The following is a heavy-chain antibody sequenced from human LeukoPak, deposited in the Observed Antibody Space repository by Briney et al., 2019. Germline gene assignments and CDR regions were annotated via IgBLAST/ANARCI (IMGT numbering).Heavy chain of an antibody. V-gene: IGHV3-30*02. CDR2: IRYDGSNK. Sequence: GGSLSLSCAASGFSFSDFGMHWVRQAPGKGLEWVAFIRYDGSNKYYADSVKGRFTISRDDSKNTLYLQMNSLGAEDTAVYYCATDVHPGNNWFDPWGQGTLVTVSS. CDR1: GFSFSDFG. J-gene: IGHJ5*02. CDR3: ATDVHPGNNWFDP. D-gene: IGHD1-1*01.